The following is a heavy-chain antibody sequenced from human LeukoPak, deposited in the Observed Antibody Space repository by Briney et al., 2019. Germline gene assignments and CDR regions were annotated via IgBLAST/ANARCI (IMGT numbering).Heavy chain of an antibody. J-gene: IGHJ4*02. CDR3: ASNGDTVTTDFPDY. Sequence: GGSLRLSCTASGFTFSSYSMNWVRQAPGKGLEWVSSISSSSSYIYYADSVKGRFTISRDNAKNSLYLQMNSLRAEDTAVYYCASNGDTVTTDFPDYWGQGTLVTVSS. CDR1: GFTFSSYS. CDR2: ISSSSSYI. D-gene: IGHD4-17*01. V-gene: IGHV3-21*01.